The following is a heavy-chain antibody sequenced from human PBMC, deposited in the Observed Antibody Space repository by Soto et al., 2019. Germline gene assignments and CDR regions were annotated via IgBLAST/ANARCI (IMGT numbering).Heavy chain of an antibody. J-gene: IGHJ4*02. CDR2: MNTNSGRT. V-gene: IGHV1-8*01. CDR3: ARGTYCSGGSCSWRENDY. D-gene: IGHD2-15*01. Sequence: QVQLVQSGAEVKKPGASVKVSCKASGYTFTNYDICWVRQATGQGLEWMGWMNTNSGRTGYAQKFQGRVIMSRDNSISTAYMELGSLRSEDTAVYYCARGTYCSGGSCSWRENDYWGQGTLVTVSS. CDR1: GYTFTNYD.